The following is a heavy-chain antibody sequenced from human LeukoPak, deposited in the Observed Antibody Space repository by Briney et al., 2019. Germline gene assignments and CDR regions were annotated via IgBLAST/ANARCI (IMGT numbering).Heavy chain of an antibody. CDR3: ARGERITMIVVVITQHYYGMDV. Sequence: GGSLRLSCAASGFTFSSYAMSWVRQAPGRGLEWVSAISGSGGSTYYADSVKGRFTISRDNSKNTLYLQMNSLRAEDTAVYYCARGERITMIVVVITQHYYGMDVWGQGTTVTVSS. D-gene: IGHD3-22*01. J-gene: IGHJ6*02. CDR1: GFTFSSYA. CDR2: ISGSGGST. V-gene: IGHV3-23*01.